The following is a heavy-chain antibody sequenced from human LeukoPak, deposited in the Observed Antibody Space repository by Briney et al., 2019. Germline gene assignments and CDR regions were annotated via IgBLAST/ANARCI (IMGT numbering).Heavy chain of an antibody. D-gene: IGHD6-13*01. CDR1: GYTLTELS. V-gene: IGHV1-24*01. CDR2: FDPEDGEA. CDR3: ARVGYSSSWYRRMVTQDPADAFDI. J-gene: IGHJ3*02. Sequence: GASVKVSCKVSGYTLTELSMHWVRQAPGKGLEWMGGFDPEDGEAIYAQKFQGWVTMTRDTSISTAYMELSRLRSDDTAVYYCARVGYSSSWYRRMVTQDPADAFDIWGQGTMVTISS.